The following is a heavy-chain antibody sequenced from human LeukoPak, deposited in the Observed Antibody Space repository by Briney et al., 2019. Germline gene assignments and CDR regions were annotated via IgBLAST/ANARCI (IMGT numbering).Heavy chain of an antibody. D-gene: IGHD1-14*01. CDR1: GFTFSSYW. Sequence: PGGSLRLSCAASGFTFSSYWMHWVRHAPGKGLVWVSRINSDGSSTSYVDSVKGRFTISRDNAKNTLYLQMNSLRAEDTAVYYCAKHRRSGYGMDVWGQGTTVTVSS. J-gene: IGHJ6*02. V-gene: IGHV3-74*01. CDR2: INSDGSST. CDR3: AKHRRSGYGMDV.